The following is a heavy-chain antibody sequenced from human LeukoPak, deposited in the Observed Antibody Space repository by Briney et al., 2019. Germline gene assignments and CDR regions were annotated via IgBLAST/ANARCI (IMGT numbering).Heavy chain of an antibody. CDR1: GGSFSGYY. Sequence: PSETLSLTCAVYGGSFSGYYWSWIRQPPGKGLEWIGEINHSGSTNYNPSLKSRVTISVDTSKNQFSLKLSSVTAADTAVYYCARRRQKYQLLHNWFDPWGQGTLVTVSS. CDR3: ARRRQKYQLLHNWFDP. J-gene: IGHJ5*02. V-gene: IGHV4-34*01. D-gene: IGHD2-2*01. CDR2: INHSGST.